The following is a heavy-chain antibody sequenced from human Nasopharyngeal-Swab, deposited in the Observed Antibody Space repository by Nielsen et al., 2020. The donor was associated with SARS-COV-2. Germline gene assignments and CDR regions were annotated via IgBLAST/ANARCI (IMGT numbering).Heavy chain of an antibody. CDR2: ISAYNGNT. V-gene: IGHV1-18*04. CDR3: ARLVRGSTINYFDF. Sequence: ASVKVSCKASGYTYNTYGITWVRQAPGQGLEWTGWISAYNGNTDYAQKFQGRFTMTTDTSTSTAYMELKSLRSDDTAVYYCARLVRGSTINYFDFWGQGTLVTSPQ. CDR1: GYTYNTYG. D-gene: IGHD3-10*01. J-gene: IGHJ4*02.